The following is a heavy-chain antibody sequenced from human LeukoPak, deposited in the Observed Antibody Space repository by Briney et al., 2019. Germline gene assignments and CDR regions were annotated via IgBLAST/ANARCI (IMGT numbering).Heavy chain of an antibody. CDR1: GYTFTSYD. V-gene: IGHV1-8*01. CDR2: MNPNSGNT. D-gene: IGHD1-26*01. J-gene: IGHJ5*02. Sequence: GASVKVSCKASGYTFTSYDINWVRQATGQGLEWMGWMNPNSGNTGYAQKFQGRVTMTRNTSISTAYMELSSLRSEDTAVYYCARGRARGGSYYGVWFDPWGQGTLVTVSS. CDR3: ARGRARGGSYYGVWFDP.